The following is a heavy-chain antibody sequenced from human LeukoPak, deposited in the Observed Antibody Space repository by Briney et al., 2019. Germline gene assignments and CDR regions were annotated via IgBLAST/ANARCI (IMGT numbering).Heavy chain of an antibody. CDR2: FYSVGST. CDR3: AGPYSSSWPFDS. V-gene: IGHV4-39*01. D-gene: IGHD6-13*01. J-gene: IGHJ4*02. CDR1: GGSISSSSYY. Sequence: SETLSLTCTVSGGSISSSSYYWGWIRQPPGKGLEWIGSFYSVGSTYYNPSLNSRVTISVCTSKKQFSLKLNSVTDADTAVYYCAGPYSSSWPFDSWGQGTLATVSS.